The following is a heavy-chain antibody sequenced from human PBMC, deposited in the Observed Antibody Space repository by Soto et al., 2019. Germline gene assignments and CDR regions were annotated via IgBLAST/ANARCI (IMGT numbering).Heavy chain of an antibody. CDR2: ISVSGGST. J-gene: IGHJ4*02. D-gene: IGHD5-12*01. Sequence: EVQLLESGGGLVQSGGSLRLSCAASGFAFSSYAMSWVRQAPGKGLEWVSSISVSGGSTYYADSVKGRFTISRDNSRNTLYLDMNSLTAEDTAVYYCATGLVATIFSSVVYWGQGTLVTVSS. CDR3: ATGLVATIFSSVVY. CDR1: GFAFSSYA. V-gene: IGHV3-23*01.